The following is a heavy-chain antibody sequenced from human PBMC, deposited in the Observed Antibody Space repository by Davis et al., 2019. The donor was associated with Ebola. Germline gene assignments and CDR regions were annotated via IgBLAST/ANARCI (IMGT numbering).Heavy chain of an antibody. V-gene: IGHV1-8*03. CDR1: GYTFTSYD. D-gene: IGHD6-13*01. CDR2: MNPNSGNT. J-gene: IGHJ6*03. CDR3: ARDNSSSWSQYYYYYYMDV. Sequence: ASVKVSCKASGYTFTSYDINWVRQATGQGLEWMGWMNPNSGNTGYAQKFQGRVTITRNTSISTAYMELSSLRSDDTAVYYCARDNSSSWSQYYYYYYMDVWGKGTTVTVSS.